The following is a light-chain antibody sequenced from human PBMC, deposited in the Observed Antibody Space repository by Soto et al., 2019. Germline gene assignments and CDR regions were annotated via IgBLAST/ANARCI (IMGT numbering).Light chain of an antibody. Sequence: IVLTQSPGTLSLSPGERATLSCRASQPVNSGYLAWYQQKPGQAPRLLMYGVSTRDTGIPDGFSGSGAGTDFTLTISRLEPGDFAVYYCQVYGSSPKTFGQGTKVDIK. V-gene: IGKV3-20*01. CDR3: QVYGSSPKT. CDR2: GVS. J-gene: IGKJ1*01. CDR1: QPVNSGY.